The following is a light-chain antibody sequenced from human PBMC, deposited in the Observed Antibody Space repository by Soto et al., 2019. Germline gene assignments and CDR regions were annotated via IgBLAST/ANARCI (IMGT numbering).Light chain of an antibody. CDR1: QAIRTA. CDR2: AAS. J-gene: IGKJ5*01. CDR3: HQSGVSPPIT. V-gene: IGKV1-6*01. Sequence: AIQLTQSPSSLSASVGDRVTITCRASQAIRTALGWYQQRPGKVPKLLIYAASTLQRGVPSRFSGSGSGTDFTLIISKVEPEDFAVYYCHQSGVSPPITFGQGTRLEI.